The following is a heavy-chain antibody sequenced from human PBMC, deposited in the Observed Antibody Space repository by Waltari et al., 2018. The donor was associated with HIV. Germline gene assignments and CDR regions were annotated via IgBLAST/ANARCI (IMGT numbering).Heavy chain of an antibody. CDR1: GFPFKSYG. Sequence: QVQLVESGGGVVQPGRSLRLSCETSGFPFKSYGIPWFRQAPGKGLEWGAVIWYDGTEKHYVDSVKGRFVISRDNSKNTLYLQMNSLRPEDTAMYYCAKDANTFHEFGPNWLDPWGQGTLVIVSS. CDR2: IWYDGTEK. CDR3: AKDANTFHEFGPNWLDP. J-gene: IGHJ5*02. D-gene: IGHD3-10*01. V-gene: IGHV3-33*06.